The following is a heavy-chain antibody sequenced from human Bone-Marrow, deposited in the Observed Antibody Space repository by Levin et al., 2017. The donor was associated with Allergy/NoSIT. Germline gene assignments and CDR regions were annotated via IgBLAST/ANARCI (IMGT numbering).Heavy chain of an antibody. D-gene: IGHD1-26*01. CDR1: GFKFTSYG. Sequence: GGSLRLSCVVSGFKFTSYGVHWVRQAPGQGLEWVSLISDGGTEYYADSVKGRFTISRDNSKNTVFLQMTNLGPEDTAVYYCAKNQIVGAAPDSCEFWGQGTLVVVSS. CDR3: AKNQIVGAAPDSCEF. CDR2: ISDGGTE. V-gene: IGHV3-30*18. J-gene: IGHJ4*02.